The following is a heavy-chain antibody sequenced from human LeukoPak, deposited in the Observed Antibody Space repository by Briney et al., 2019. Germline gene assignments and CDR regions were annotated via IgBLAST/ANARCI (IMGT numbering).Heavy chain of an antibody. CDR3: AVERSGYDSYLDY. CDR1: GFTFSSYW. CDR2: INSEGSST. J-gene: IGHJ4*02. D-gene: IGHD5-12*01. Sequence: GGSLRLSCAASGFTFSSYWMHWVRHAPGKGLVWVSRINSEGSSTSYADSVKGRFTISRDNAKNTLYLQMNSLRAEDTAVYYCAVERSGYDSYLDYWGQGTLVTVSS. V-gene: IGHV3-74*01.